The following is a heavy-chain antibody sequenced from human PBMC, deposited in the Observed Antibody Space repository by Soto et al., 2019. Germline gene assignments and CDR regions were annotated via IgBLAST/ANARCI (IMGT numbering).Heavy chain of an antibody. Sequence: ASVKVSCKASGYTFTSYGISWVRQAPGQGLEWMGWISAYNGNTNYAQKLQGRVTMTTDTSTSTAYMELRSLRSDDTAVYYCARLLPPHYGAYLLGNDYWGQGTLVTVSS. D-gene: IGHD4-17*01. CDR1: GYTFTSYG. V-gene: IGHV1-18*01. CDR3: ARLLPPHYGAYLLGNDY. J-gene: IGHJ4*02. CDR2: ISAYNGNT.